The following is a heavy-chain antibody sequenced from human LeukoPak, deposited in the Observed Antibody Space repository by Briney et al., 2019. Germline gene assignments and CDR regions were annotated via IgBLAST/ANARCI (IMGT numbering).Heavy chain of an antibody. Sequence: ASVKVSCKASGYTFTGYYMHWVRQAPGQGLEWMGWINPNSGGTNYAQKFQGRVTMTRDTSISTAYMELGRLRSDDTAVYYCARVLRYYDFWSHFDYWGQGTLVTVSS. D-gene: IGHD3-3*01. CDR2: INPNSGGT. V-gene: IGHV1-2*02. J-gene: IGHJ4*02. CDR1: GYTFTGYY. CDR3: ARVLRYYDFWSHFDY.